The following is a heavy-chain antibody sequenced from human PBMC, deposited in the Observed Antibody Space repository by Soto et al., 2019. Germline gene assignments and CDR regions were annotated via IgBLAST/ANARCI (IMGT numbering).Heavy chain of an antibody. CDR2: IYYSGST. J-gene: IGHJ4*02. V-gene: IGHV4-31*03. CDR3: ARVGYRSGWLRN. Sequence: PSETLSLTCTVSGGSISSGGYYWSWIRQHPGKGLEWIGYIYYSGSTYYNPSLKSRVTISVDTSKNQFSLKLSSVTAADTAVYYCARVGYRSGWLRNWGQGTLVTVSS. CDR1: GGSISSGGYY. D-gene: IGHD6-19*01.